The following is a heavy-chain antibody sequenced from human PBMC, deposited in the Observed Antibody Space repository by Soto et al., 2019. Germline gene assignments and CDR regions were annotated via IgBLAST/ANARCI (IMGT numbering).Heavy chain of an antibody. CDR3: ARMAASGSLTWFDP. J-gene: IGHJ5*02. V-gene: IGHV1-8*01. CDR2: MNPGSGNT. Sequence: QVQLVQSGAEVKKPGASVKVSCKASGYTFTNYEINWVRQATGQGLEWMGWMNPGSGNTGYAHKFQGRVTMTRNISISTAYMELSRLGSDDTAIYYGARMAASGSLTWFDPGGQGTLVTVSS. D-gene: IGHD3-10*01. CDR1: GYTFTNYE.